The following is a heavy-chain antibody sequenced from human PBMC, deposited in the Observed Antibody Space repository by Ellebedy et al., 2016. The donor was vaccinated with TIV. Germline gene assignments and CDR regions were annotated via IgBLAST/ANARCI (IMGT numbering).Heavy chain of an antibody. CDR2: IYPGDSDT. D-gene: IGHD6-19*01. V-gene: IGHV5-51*01. J-gene: IGHJ3*02. CDR3: ARFMGIAVAGTGAFDI. Sequence: GESLKISCKGSGYSFTSYWIGWVRQMPGKGLEWMGIIYPGDSDTRYSPSFQGQVTISADKSISTAYLQWSSLKASDTAMYYCARFMGIAVAGTGAFDIWGQGTMVTVSS. CDR1: GYSFTSYW.